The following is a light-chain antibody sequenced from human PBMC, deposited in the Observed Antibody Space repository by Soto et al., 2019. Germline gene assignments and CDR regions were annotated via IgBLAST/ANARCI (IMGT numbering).Light chain of an antibody. V-gene: IGLV3-21*02. CDR3: QVWDSSSDHYV. CDR2: DDS. Sequence: SYALTRPPSVSVAPGRTARITCGGNNIGSKSVHWYQQRPGQAPVLVVYDDSDRPSGIPERVSGSNSGNTASLTISRVEAGDEADYYCQVWDSSSDHYVFGTGTKVTVL. J-gene: IGLJ1*01. CDR1: NIGSKS.